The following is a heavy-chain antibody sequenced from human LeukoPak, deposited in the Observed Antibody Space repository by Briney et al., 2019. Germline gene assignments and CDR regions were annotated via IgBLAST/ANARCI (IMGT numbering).Heavy chain of an antibody. V-gene: IGHV3-30*18. CDR3: AKDRLWFGEKHLDY. Sequence: GGSLRLSCAASGFTFNNFGMHWVRQAPGKGLEWVAVISTDGNYKHSADSVKGRFNISRDNSKNTLYLQMNSLRVEDTAVYYCAKDRLWFGEKHLDYWGQGTPVTVPS. CDR2: ISTDGNYK. D-gene: IGHD3-10*01. CDR1: GFTFNNFG. J-gene: IGHJ4*02.